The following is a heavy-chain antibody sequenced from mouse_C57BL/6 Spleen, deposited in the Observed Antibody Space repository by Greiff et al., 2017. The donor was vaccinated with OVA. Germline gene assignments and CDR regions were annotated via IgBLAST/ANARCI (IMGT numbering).Heavy chain of an antibody. Sequence: QSGPGLVKPSQSLSLTCSVTGYSITSGYYWNWIRQFPGNKLEWMGYISYDGSNNYNPSLKNRISITRDTSKNQFFLKLNSVTTEDTATYYCARFITTVGNAMDYWGQGTSVTVSS. CDR3: ARFITTVGNAMDY. D-gene: IGHD1-1*01. CDR1: GYSITSGYY. J-gene: IGHJ4*01. V-gene: IGHV3-6*01. CDR2: ISYDGSN.